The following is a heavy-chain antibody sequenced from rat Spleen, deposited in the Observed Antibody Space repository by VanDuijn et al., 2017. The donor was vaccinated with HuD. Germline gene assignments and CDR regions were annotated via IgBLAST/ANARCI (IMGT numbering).Heavy chain of an antibody. CDR2: ITNSGGGT. Sequence: EVQLVESGGGLVQPGRSLKLSCAASGFTFSNYGMAWVRQAPTKGLEWVASITNSGGGTYYSDSVKGRFTASRDNAENTVYLQMNSLRYEDTATYYCAKDRYGSYMGVMDAWGQGASVTVSS. CDR3: AKDRYGSYMGVMDA. CDR1: GFTFSNYG. J-gene: IGHJ4*01. D-gene: IGHD1-2*01. V-gene: IGHV5S13*01.